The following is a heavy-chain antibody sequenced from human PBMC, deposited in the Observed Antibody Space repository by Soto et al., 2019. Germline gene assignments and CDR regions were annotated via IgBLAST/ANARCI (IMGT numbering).Heavy chain of an antibody. Sequence: QVQLVQSGAEVKKPGSSVKVSCKASGGTFSSYAISWVRQAPGQGLEWMGGFIPISGTANYAQKFQGRVTMTADESTSTAYMELSSLRSEDTAVYYCARSQGSSTSLEIYYYYYYGMDVWGQGTTVTVSS. J-gene: IGHJ6*02. CDR3: ARSQGSSTSLEIYYYYYYGMDV. CDR2: FIPISGTA. CDR1: GGTFSSYA. V-gene: IGHV1-69*01. D-gene: IGHD2-2*01.